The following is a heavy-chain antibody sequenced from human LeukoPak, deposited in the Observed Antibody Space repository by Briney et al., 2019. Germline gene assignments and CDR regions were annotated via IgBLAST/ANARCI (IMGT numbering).Heavy chain of an antibody. V-gene: IGHV3-30-3*01. J-gene: IGHJ3*02. CDR2: ISYHGSSK. CDR1: GFTFSSYA. CDR3: AKDQVADYYDSREGAFDI. D-gene: IGHD3-22*01. Sequence: GGSLRLSCAASGFTFSSYAMNWVRQAPGKGLEWVAVISYHGSSKYYADSVKGRFTMYRDNSQNTLYLQMNSLRAEDTAVYYCAKDQVADYYDSREGAFDIWGQGTMVTVSS.